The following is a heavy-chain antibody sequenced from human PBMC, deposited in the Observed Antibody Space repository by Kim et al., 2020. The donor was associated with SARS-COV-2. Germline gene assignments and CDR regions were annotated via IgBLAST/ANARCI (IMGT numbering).Heavy chain of an antibody. D-gene: IGHD2-21*02. Sequence: SETLSLTCTVSGGSISSSSYYWGWIRQPPGKGLEWIGSIYYSGSTYYNPSLKSRVTISVDTSKNQFSLKLSSVTAADTAVYYCARDEGYCGGDCSWAFDPWGQGTLVTVSS. J-gene: IGHJ5*02. CDR2: IYYSGST. CDR3: ARDEGYCGGDCSWAFDP. V-gene: IGHV4-39*07. CDR1: GGSISSSSYY.